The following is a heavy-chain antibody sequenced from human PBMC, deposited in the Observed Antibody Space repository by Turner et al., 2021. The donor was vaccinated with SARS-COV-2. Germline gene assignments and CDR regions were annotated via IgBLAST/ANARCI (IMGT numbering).Heavy chain of an antibody. CDR2: ICYSGST. V-gene: IGHV4-59*01. CDR1: GGSMTNYY. D-gene: IGHD5-18*01. Sequence: QVKLQESGPGLVKPSETLSVTCSVSGGSMTNYYWSWVRQPTGKGLEWIGHICYSGSTTYNPSLKSRVTISIDTAKNQFSLRVTAVTAADTAVYHCARYGGGYSSHWLDPWGQGTLVTVSS. J-gene: IGHJ5*02. CDR3: ARYGGGYSSHWLDP.